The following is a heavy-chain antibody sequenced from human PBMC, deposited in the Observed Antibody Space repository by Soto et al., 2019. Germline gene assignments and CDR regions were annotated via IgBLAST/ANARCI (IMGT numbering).Heavy chain of an antibody. Sequence: SETLSLTCTVSGGSISSSSYYWGWIRQPPGKGLEWIGSIYYSGSTYYNPSLKSRVTISVDTSKNQFSLKLSSVTAADTAVYYCARLSLYYYDSSGYLGPTSWFDPWGQGTLVTVSS. CDR2: IYYSGST. CDR3: ARLSLYYYDSSGYLGPTSWFDP. V-gene: IGHV4-39*01. D-gene: IGHD3-22*01. J-gene: IGHJ5*02. CDR1: GGSISSSSYY.